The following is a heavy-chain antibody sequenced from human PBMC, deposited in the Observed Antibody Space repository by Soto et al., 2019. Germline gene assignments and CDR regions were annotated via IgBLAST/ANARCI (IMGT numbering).Heavy chain of an antibody. Sequence: QITLKESGPTLVKPTQTLTLTCTFSGFPLNTSGVGGGWVRQPPGKALEWHAVIYWTGDKRYSPSLKSRLAITKDTSKDQVVLTMTNMDPVDTAIFFCAHKLPITTSAFDVWGQGTMVTVSS. CDR1: GFPLNTSGVG. D-gene: IGHD4-4*01. CDR3: AHKLPITTSAFDV. CDR2: IYWTGDK. V-gene: IGHV2-5*01. J-gene: IGHJ3*01.